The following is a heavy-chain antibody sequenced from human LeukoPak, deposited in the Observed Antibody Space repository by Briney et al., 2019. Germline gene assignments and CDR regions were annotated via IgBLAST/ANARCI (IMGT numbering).Heavy chain of an antibody. J-gene: IGHJ5*02. CDR3: ARDHYYDSSGYYSWFDP. CDR1: GGTFSSYA. CDR2: IIPIFGIA. V-gene: IGHV1-69*04. Sequence: SVKVSCKASGGTFSSYAISWVRQAPGQGLEWMGRIIPIFGIANYAQKFQGRVTITADKSTSTAYMELSSLRSEDTAVYYCARDHYYDSSGYYSWFDPWGQGTLVTVSS. D-gene: IGHD3-22*01.